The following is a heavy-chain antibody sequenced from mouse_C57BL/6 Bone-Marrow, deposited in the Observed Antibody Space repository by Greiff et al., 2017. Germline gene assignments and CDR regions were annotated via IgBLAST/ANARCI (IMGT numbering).Heavy chain of an antibody. D-gene: IGHD1-1*01. V-gene: IGHV10-3*01. CDR1: GFTFNTYA. CDR2: IRSKSSNYAT. CDR3: VKGDYGSDDWYFDV. J-gene: IGHJ1*03. Sequence: DVQLVESGGGLVQPKGSLKLSCAASGFTFNTYAMHWVRQAPGKGLEWVARIRSKSSNYATYYADSVIDRFTISRDDSQSMLYLQMNNLKTEDTAMYYCVKGDYGSDDWYFDVWGTGTTVTVSS.